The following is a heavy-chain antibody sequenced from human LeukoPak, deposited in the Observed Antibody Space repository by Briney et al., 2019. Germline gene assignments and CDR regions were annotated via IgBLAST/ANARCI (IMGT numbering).Heavy chain of an antibody. J-gene: IGHJ4*02. D-gene: IGHD6-6*01. Sequence: GESLQISCKGSGYSFTSYWIGWVRRMPGKGLEWMGIIYPGDSDTRYSPSFQGQVTISADKSISTAYLRWSSLKASDTAMYYCARHDWSSSLEIDYWGQGTLVTVSS. CDR1: GYSFTSYW. V-gene: IGHV5-51*01. CDR3: ARHDWSSSLEIDY. CDR2: IYPGDSDT.